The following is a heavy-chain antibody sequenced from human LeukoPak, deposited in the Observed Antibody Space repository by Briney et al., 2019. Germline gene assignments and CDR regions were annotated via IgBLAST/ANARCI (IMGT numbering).Heavy chain of an antibody. V-gene: IGHV3-64*01. CDR2: ITSNGVST. J-gene: IGHJ4*02. CDR3: ARARLGSRGYYYYFDY. D-gene: IGHD3-22*01. Sequence: GRSLRLSCAASGFTFSTYGIHWVRQAPGKGLEYVSGITSNGVSTYYANSVKGRFTIYRENSKDTEFLQMGSRGAEDMAVYYCARARLGSRGYYYYFDYWGQGTLVTVSS. CDR1: GFTFSTYG.